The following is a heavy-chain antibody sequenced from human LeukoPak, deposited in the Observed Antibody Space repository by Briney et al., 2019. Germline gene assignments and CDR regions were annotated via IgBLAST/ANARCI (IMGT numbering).Heavy chain of an antibody. CDR3: ARGYQGFWRPYYYYYMDV. D-gene: IGHD3-3*01. CDR2: IFYTGRS. V-gene: IGHV4-39*07. J-gene: IGHJ6*03. Sequence: SETLSLTCTVSGGSISSVSYYWGWIRQPPGKGLECIGSIFYTGRSYYNPSLKSRVTISVDTSKNQFSLKLSSVTAADTAVYYCARGYQGFWRPYYYYYMDVWGKGTTVTVSS. CDR1: GGSISSVSYY.